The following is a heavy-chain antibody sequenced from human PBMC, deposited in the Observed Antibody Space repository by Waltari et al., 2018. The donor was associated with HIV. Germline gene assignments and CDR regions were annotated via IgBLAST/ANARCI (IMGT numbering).Heavy chain of an antibody. CDR1: GFPFSNYW. Sequence: EVQLVESGGGLVQPGGSLRRSCIDSGFPFSNYWMHWVRQAPGKGLVRVLRMNSDGSSTSYADSVKGRFTISRDNAKNTLYLQMNSRRAEETAIYYCARGDYGGNLPVYFDYWGQGTLVAVSS. CDR2: MNSDGSST. CDR3: ARGDYGGNLPVYFDY. V-gene: IGHV3-74*01. J-gene: IGHJ4*02. D-gene: IGHD4-17*01.